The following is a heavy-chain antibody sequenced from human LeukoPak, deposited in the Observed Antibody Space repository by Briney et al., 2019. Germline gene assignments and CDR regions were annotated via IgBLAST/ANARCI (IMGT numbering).Heavy chain of an antibody. J-gene: IGHJ4*02. CDR3: ARTGRDVYNPFDY. D-gene: IGHD5-24*01. CDR1: GFTISSYG. CDR2: ISSSDEST. V-gene: IGHV3-23*01. Sequence: GGSLRLSCAASGFTISSYGMNWVRQTPGKGLEWVSGISSSDESTHYADSVKGRFTISRDNSKNTLCLQMNSLGAEDTAVYYCARTGRDVYNPFDYWGQGTLVTVSS.